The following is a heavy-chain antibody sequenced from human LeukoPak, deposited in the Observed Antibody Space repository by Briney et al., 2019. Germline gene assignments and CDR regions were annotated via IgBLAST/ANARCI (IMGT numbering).Heavy chain of an antibody. CDR2: IKPNSGGT. J-gene: IGHJ4*02. D-gene: IGHD3-16*01. Sequence: GAAGTVDCTASAYAFSAYFIHWARYAPGQGNGWMGWIKPNSGGTKFAQKFQVRVTMTMATSISTASMELSRLTSGDTDVYYCARVSNAVISGWGGSYYFDYWGQGSLVTVSS. CDR3: ARVSNAVISGWGGSYYFDY. CDR1: AYAFSAYF. V-gene: IGHV1-2*02.